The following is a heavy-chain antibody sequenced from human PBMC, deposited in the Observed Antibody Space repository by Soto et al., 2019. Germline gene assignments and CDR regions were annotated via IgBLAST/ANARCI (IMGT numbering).Heavy chain of an antibody. D-gene: IGHD6-19*01. CDR2: IYHSGST. J-gene: IGHJ4*02. V-gene: IGHV4-30-2*01. Sequence: QLQLQESGSGLVKPSQTLSLTCAVSGGSISSGGYSWSWIRQPPGKGLEWIGYIYHSGSTYYNPSLKSRVTLSVDRSKNKFSLKLSSVTAADTAVYYCARAGGLGAVAADYWGQGTLVTVSS. CDR1: GGSISSGGYS. CDR3: ARAGGLGAVAADY.